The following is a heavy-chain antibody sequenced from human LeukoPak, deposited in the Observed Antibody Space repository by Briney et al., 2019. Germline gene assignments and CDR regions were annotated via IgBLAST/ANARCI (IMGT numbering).Heavy chain of an antibody. V-gene: IGHV3-33*01. CDR3: AREGSYYYYYGMDV. J-gene: IGHJ6*02. CDR1: GFTFSSYG. Sequence: GRPLRLSCAASGFTFSSYGMHWVRQAPGKGLEWVAVIWYDGSNKYYADSVKGRFTISRDNSKNTLYLQMNSLRAEDTAVYYCAREGSYYYYYGMDVWGQGTTVTVSS. D-gene: IGHD1-26*01. CDR2: IWYDGSNK.